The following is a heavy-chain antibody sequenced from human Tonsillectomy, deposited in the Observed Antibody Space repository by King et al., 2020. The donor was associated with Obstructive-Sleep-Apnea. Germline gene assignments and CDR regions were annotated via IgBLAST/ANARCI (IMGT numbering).Heavy chain of an antibody. Sequence: VTLKESGPALVKPTQTLTLTCTFSGFSLSTSGMCVSWIRQPPGRALEWLALIDWHDNKYYSTSLKTRLTISKDTSKNQVVLTMTDMGPVYTATYYCARSRAASTFVFLTPHSPGVVSWFDPWGQGTLVTVSS. CDR2: IDWHDNK. V-gene: IGHV2-70*01. D-gene: IGHD3-9*01. J-gene: IGHJ5*02. CDR3: ARSRAASTFVFLTPHSPGVVSWFDP. CDR1: GFSLSTSGMC.